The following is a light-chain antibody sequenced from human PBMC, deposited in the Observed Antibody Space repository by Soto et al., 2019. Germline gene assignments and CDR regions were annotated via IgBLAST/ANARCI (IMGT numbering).Light chain of an antibody. Sequence: DIQMTQSPSSLSASVGDRVTITCRASQSIFTSLNWYQQKPGKAPNLLISAASSLQSGVPSRFSGSGSGTDFTLTISSLQPEDFATYYCQQSYSIPYTFGQGTKREIK. CDR2: AAS. J-gene: IGKJ2*01. V-gene: IGKV1-39*01. CDR3: QQSYSIPYT. CDR1: QSIFTS.